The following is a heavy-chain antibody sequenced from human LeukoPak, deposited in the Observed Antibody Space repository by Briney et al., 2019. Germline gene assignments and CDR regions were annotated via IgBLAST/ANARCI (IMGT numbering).Heavy chain of an antibody. J-gene: IGHJ4*02. D-gene: IGHD3-22*01. CDR1: GGSMSSYY. CDR3: ARETPITMIVDH. CDR2: IYYSGST. Sequence: SETLSLTCTVSGGSMSSYYWSWIRQSPGKGLEWIGYIYYSGSTNYNPSLKSRVTISVDTSKNQFSLKLSSVTAADTAVYYCARETPITMIVDHWGQGTLVTVSS. V-gene: IGHV4-59*01.